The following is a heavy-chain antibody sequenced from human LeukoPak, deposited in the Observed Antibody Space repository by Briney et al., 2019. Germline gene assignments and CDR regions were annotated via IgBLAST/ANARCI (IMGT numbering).Heavy chain of an antibody. D-gene: IGHD3-10*01. V-gene: IGHV4-39*01. CDR2: FYYTGIT. CDR3: ARVLMVRGVIITGNWFDP. CDR1: GASISGRDYY. J-gene: IGHJ5*02. Sequence: SETLSLTCTVSGASISGRDYYWGWVRQPPGKGLEWIGNFYYTGITHYNPSLQSRVTIFIDASKNQFSLNVSSVTVADTGVYYCARVLMVRGVIITGNWFDPWGQGTLVTVSS.